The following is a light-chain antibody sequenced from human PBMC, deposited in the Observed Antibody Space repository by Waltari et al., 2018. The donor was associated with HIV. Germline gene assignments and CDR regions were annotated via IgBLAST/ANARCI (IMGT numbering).Light chain of an antibody. CDR2: RDI. CDR1: KLGDKY. J-gene: IGLJ2*01. V-gene: IGLV3-1*01. CDR3: QAWDSNTAI. Sequence: SYDLTQPPSVSVSPGQTASITCSGDKLGDKYVCWYQHGPGQSPVLVIYRDIKRPSGIPERFSGSNSGNTATLTISGTQALDEADYYYQAWDSNTAIFGGGTKLTVL.